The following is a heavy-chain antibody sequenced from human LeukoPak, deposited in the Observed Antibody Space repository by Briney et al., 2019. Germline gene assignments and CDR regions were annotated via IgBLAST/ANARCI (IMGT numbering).Heavy chain of an antibody. D-gene: IGHD3-10*01. Sequence: GGSLRLSCTASGVTFGDYTMSWFRQAPGKGLEWVGFIRSKAFGGTTEYAASVKGRFTISRDDSKSIAYLQMNSLKTEDTAVYFCSRPPVRGVTGWYDPWGRGTLVTVSS. CDR2: IRSKAFGGTT. J-gene: IGHJ5*02. CDR3: SRPPVRGVTGWYDP. V-gene: IGHV3-49*03. CDR1: GVTFGDYT.